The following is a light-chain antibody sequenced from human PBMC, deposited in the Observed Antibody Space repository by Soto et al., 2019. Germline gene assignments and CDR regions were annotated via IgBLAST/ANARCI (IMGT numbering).Light chain of an antibody. V-gene: IGLV2-8*01. J-gene: IGLJ1*01. CDR1: SSDVGGYNY. CDR3: SSYAGSNNSYV. Sequence: QSVLTQPPSASGSPGQSVTISCTGTSSDVGGYNYVSWYQQHPGKAPKIMIYEVSKRPSGVPDRFSGSKSGNTASLTVSGLQAEDEADYYCSSYAGSNNSYVFGTGTKVTVL. CDR2: EVS.